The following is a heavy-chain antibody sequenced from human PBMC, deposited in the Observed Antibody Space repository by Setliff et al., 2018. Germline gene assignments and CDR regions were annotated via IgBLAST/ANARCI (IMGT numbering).Heavy chain of an antibody. J-gene: IGHJ4*02. CDR3: ARDGGEY. CDR1: GGSISSSSYY. D-gene: IGHD3-16*01. Sequence: PSETLSLTCTVSGGSISSSSYYWSWIRQPAGKGLEWIGRIYTSGSTNYNPSLKSRVTISVDTSKNQFSLKLSSVTAEDTAVYYCARDGGEYWGQGTLVTVSS. CDR2: IYTSGST. V-gene: IGHV4-61*02.